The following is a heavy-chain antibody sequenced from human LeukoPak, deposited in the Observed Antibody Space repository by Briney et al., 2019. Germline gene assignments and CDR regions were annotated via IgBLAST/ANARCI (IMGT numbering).Heavy chain of an antibody. CDR3: AKDQGVLLWFGELFGGAFCDY. D-gene: IGHD3-10*01. Sequence: GGSLRLSCAASGFTFSSYAMSWVRQAPGKGLEWVSAISGSGGSTYYADSVKGRFTISRDNSKNTLYLQMNSLRAGDTAVYYCAKDQGVLLWFGELFGGAFCDYWGQGTLVTVSS. J-gene: IGHJ4*02. V-gene: IGHV3-23*01. CDR1: GFTFSSYA. CDR2: ISGSGGST.